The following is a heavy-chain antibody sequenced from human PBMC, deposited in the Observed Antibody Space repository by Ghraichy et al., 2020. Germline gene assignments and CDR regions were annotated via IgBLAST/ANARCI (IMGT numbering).Heavy chain of an antibody. CDR3: ARDPVEQWLGFWYYYGMDV. CDR1: GFTFSSYW. CDR2: IKQDGSEK. D-gene: IGHD6-19*01. Sequence: GESLNISCAASGFTFSSYWMSWVRQAPGKGLEWVANIKQDGSEKYYVDSVKGRFTISRDNAKNSLYLQMNSLRAEDTAVYYCARDPVEQWLGFWYYYGMDVWGQGTTVTVSS. J-gene: IGHJ6*02. V-gene: IGHV3-7*01.